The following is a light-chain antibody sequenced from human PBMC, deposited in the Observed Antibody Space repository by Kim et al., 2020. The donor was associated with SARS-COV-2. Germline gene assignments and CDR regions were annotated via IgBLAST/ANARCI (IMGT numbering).Light chain of an antibody. CDR1: QSVHSN. CDR3: QQYNDWPPLT. Sequence: EIVMTQSPATLSVSPGERATLSCRASQSVHSNLAWYQQKPGQAPRLLIYGASTRATDIPARFSGSGSGTEFTLTISSLQSEDFAVYYCQQYNDWPPLTFGGGTKVDIK. J-gene: IGKJ4*01. V-gene: IGKV3-15*01. CDR2: GAS.